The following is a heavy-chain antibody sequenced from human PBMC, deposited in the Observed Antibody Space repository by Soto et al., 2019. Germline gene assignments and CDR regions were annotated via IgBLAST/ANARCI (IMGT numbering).Heavy chain of an antibody. CDR1: GFMFTSYS. J-gene: IGHJ4*02. V-gene: IGHV3-7*03. CDR3: ARREYDYWSNYYYFDY. D-gene: IGHD3-3*01. CDR2: IDQHGSEK. Sequence: PGGSLRLSCAASGFMFTSYSMSWVRQAPGKGLEWVTNIDQHGSEKKYVDSVKGRFTISRDNAKNSVSLQMNSPRAEDTAVYYCARREYDYWSNYYYFDYFGQGTLVTVSS.